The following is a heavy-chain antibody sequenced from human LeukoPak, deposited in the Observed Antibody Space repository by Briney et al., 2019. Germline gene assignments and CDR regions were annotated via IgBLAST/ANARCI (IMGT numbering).Heavy chain of an antibody. V-gene: IGHV3-11*06. CDR1: GFTFSDYY. J-gene: IGHJ4*02. CDR2: ISSSSSYT. CDR3: ARVRGSVSYPYYLDY. D-gene: IGHD3-10*01. Sequence: TGGSLRLSCAASGFTFSDYYMSWIRQAPGKGLEWLSYISSSSSYTNYADSVKGRFTISRDNAKNSLYLQMNSLRAEDTAVYYCARVRGSVSYPYYLDYWGQGTLVTVSS.